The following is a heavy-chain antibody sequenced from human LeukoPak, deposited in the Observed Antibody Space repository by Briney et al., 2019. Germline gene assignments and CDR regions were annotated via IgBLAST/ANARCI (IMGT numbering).Heavy chain of an antibody. J-gene: IGHJ4*02. CDR2: INQDGSEK. CDR3: ARDRALYDSRRGYYYTEDDY. Sequence: GGSLRLSCAASGFTFSTYWMSWVRQAPGKGLEWVANINQDGSEKYSVDSVKGRFTISRDNTKSSLYLQMNSLRADDTAVYYCARDRALYDSRRGYYYTEDDYWGQGTLVTVSS. V-gene: IGHV3-7*01. D-gene: IGHD3-22*01. CDR1: GFTFSTYW.